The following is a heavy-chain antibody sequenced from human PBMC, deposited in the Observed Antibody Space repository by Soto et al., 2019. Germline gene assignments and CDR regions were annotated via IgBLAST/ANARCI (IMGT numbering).Heavy chain of an antibody. CDR3: ARAPYYYGSGSFGRDAFDI. CDR1: GGTFSSYT. Sequence: SVKVSCKASGGTFSSYTISWVRQAPGQGLEWMGRIIPILGIANYAQKFQGRVTITADKSTSTAYMELSSLRSEDTAVYYCARAPYYYGSGSFGRDAFDIWGQGTMVTVSS. V-gene: IGHV1-69*02. D-gene: IGHD3-10*01. CDR2: IIPILGIA. J-gene: IGHJ3*02.